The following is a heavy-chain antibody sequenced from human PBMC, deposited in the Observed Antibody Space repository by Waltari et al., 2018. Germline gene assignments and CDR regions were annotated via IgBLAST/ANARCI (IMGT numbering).Heavy chain of an antibody. J-gene: IGHJ4*02. V-gene: IGHV4-39*01. CDR2: LYYGGDT. Sequence: QLLLQESGPGLVRPSQTLSLTCTVPGGSVSSTSFYWAWVRQPPGKGLEWMGTLYYGGDTYYNPSLKSRITLSVDTSKNQFSLDLMSVTAADTAMYYCARQGFYGSAKHFDDWGQGTVVAVSS. CDR3: ARQGFYGSAKHFDD. CDR1: GGSVSSTSFY. D-gene: IGHD3-10*01.